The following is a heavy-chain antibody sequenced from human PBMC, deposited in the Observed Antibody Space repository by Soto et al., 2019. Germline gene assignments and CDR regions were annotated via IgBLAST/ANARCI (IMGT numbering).Heavy chain of an antibody. D-gene: IGHD3-10*01. CDR1: GGSIISGDYY. J-gene: IGHJ6*02. Sequence: QVQLQESGPGLVKPSQTLSLTCTVSGGSIISGDYYWSWIRQPPGKGLEWIGYIYYSGSTYYNPSLKSRVTISVDTSKNQFSLKLSSVTAADTAVYYRARVGFGELLAHGMDVWGQGTTVTVSS. CDR3: ARVGFGELLAHGMDV. CDR2: IYYSGST. V-gene: IGHV4-30-4*01.